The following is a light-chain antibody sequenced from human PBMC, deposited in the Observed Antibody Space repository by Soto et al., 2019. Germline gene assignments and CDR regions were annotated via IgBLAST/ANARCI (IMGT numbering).Light chain of an antibody. CDR3: QQRSNWPSLT. J-gene: IGKJ4*01. Sequence: IVMTQSPATLSVSRGERATLSGRASQSVSSNLAWYQQKPGQAPRLLIYGASTRATGIPARFSGSGSGTEFTLTISRLEPEDSAVYYCQQRSNWPSLTFGGGTKVDI. CDR2: GAS. CDR1: QSVSSN. V-gene: IGKV3-15*01.